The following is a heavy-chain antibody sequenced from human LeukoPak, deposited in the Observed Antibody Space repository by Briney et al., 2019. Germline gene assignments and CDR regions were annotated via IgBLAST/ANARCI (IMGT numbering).Heavy chain of an antibody. V-gene: IGHV4-4*07. D-gene: IGHD1-7*01. CDR3: ARVVGTTGSRYYYMDV. J-gene: IGHJ6*03. Sequence: SETLSLTCTVSGGSISSYYWSWIQQPAGKGLEWIGRIYTSGSTNYNPSLKSRVTMSVDTSKNQFSLKLSSVTAADTAVYYCARVVGTTGSRYYYMDVWGKGTTVTVSS. CDR2: IYTSGST. CDR1: GGSISSYY.